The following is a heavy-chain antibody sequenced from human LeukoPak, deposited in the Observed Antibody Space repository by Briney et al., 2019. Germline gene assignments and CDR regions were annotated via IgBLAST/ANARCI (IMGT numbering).Heavy chain of an antibody. CDR3: AADLRYYYGMDV. Sequence: GTSVKVSCKASGFTFTSSAMQWVRQARGQRLEWIGWIVVGSGNTNYARKFQERVTITRDMSTSTAYMELSSLRSEDTAVYYCAADLRYYYGMDVWGQGTTVTVSS. J-gene: IGHJ6*02. CDR2: IVVGSGNT. V-gene: IGHV1-58*02. CDR1: GFTFTSSA.